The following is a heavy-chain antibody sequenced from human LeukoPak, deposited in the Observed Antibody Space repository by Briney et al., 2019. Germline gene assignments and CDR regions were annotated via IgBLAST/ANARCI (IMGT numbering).Heavy chain of an antibody. CDR1: GFTFSSYA. Sequence: GGSLRLSCAASGFTFSSYAMSWVRQAPGKGLEWVSAIRGSGGSTYCADSVKGRFTISRDNSKNTLYLQMNSLRAEDTAVYYCAKEPDYGDYFDYWGQGTLVTVSS. CDR3: AKEPDYGDYFDY. V-gene: IGHV3-23*01. D-gene: IGHD4-17*01. J-gene: IGHJ4*02. CDR2: IRGSGGST.